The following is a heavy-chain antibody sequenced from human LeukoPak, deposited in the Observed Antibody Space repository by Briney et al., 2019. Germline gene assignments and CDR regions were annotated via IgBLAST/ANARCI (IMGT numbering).Heavy chain of an antibody. CDR1: GDSITTNNYY. Sequence: PSQTLSLTCTVSGDSITTNNYYWSWIRQPAGKGPEWIGRIYASGNINYNPSLKSRVTISVDTSKNQFSLRLSSVTAADTAVYYCARDFDSPMAFDIWGQGTMVTVSS. D-gene: IGHD3-9*01. CDR3: ARDFDSPMAFDI. J-gene: IGHJ3*02. CDR2: IYASGNI. V-gene: IGHV4-61*02.